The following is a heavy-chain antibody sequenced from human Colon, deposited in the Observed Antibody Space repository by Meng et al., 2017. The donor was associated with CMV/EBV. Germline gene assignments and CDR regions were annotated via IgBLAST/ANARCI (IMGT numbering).Heavy chain of an antibody. Sequence: ASVKVSCKASGYTFTDYYIHWVRQAPGQGLEWLGWINPNTGDTNSAQKFRGRVTLTRDTSISTADMELGRLRFDDTAVYYCARDSIPGYWGNWFDPWGQGTLVTVSS. CDR1: GYTFTDYY. D-gene: IGHD2-15*01. CDR2: INPNTGDT. CDR3: ARDSIPGYWGNWFDP. V-gene: IGHV1-2*02. J-gene: IGHJ5*02.